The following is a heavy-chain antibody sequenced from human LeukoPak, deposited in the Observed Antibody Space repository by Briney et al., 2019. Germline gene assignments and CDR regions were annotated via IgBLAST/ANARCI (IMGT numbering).Heavy chain of an antibody. J-gene: IGHJ6*03. CDR2: IKQDGSEK. CDR1: GFTFSSSW. CDR3: AKAGIAARPGYYYMDV. Sequence: GGSLRLSCAASGFTFSSSWMSWVRQAPGKGLEWVANIKQDGSEKYYVDSVKGRFTISRDNAKNSLYLQMNSPRAEDTAVYYCAKAGIAARPGYYYMDVWGKGTTVTVSS. V-gene: IGHV3-7*01. D-gene: IGHD6-6*01.